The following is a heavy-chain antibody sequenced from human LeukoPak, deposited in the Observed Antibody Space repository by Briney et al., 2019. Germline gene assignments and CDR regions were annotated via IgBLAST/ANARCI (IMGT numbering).Heavy chain of an antibody. CDR3: ARDGHIAAAGGLDY. D-gene: IGHD6-13*01. CDR2: IYYSGST. Sequence: PSETLSLTCSVSGVSISSSGYYWGWIRQPPGKGLEWIGTIYYSGSTYYNPSLKSRVTISVDRSKNQFSLKLSSVTAADTAVYYCARDGHIAAAGGLDYWGQGTLVTVSS. CDR1: GVSISSSGYY. J-gene: IGHJ4*02. V-gene: IGHV4-39*07.